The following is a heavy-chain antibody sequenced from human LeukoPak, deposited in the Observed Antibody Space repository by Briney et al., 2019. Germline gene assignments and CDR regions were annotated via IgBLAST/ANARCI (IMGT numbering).Heavy chain of an antibody. D-gene: IGHD6-13*01. CDR2: IYPGDSDT. CDR1: GYNFTSYW. CDR3: ARPLSYSSSWYVD. V-gene: IGHV5-51*01. Sequence: GESLKISCKGSGYNFTSYWIGWVRQMPGKGLEWMGIIYPGDSDTRYSPSFQGQVAISADKSISTAYLQWSSLKASDTAMYYCARPLSYSSSWYVDWGQGTLVTVSS. J-gene: IGHJ4*02.